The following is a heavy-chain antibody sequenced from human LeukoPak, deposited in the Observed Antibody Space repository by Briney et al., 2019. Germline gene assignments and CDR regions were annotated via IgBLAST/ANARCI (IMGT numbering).Heavy chain of an antibody. Sequence: GGSLRLSCAASGFTFDDYAMHWVRQAPGRGLEWVSLISWDGDNIYYADSMKGRFTISRDNSKNSLYLQMNSLRAEDSAFYYCAKAAIRYTTRWNNFDYWGQGTLVTVSS. V-gene: IGHV3-43D*03. CDR1: GFTFDDYA. CDR3: AKAAIRYTTRWNNFDY. J-gene: IGHJ4*02. D-gene: IGHD2-2*02. CDR2: ISWDGDNI.